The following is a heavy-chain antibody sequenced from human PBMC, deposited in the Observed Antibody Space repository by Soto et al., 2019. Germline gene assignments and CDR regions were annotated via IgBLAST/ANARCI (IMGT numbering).Heavy chain of an antibody. CDR1: GFSFSNFG. V-gene: IGHV3-30*18. J-gene: IGHJ4*02. D-gene: IGHD3-22*01. CDR2: IAYDGGNK. Sequence: VQLLESGGGLVQPGGSLRLSCAASGFSFSNFGMHWVRQAPGKGLDWVAAIAYDGGNKYYADSVKGRFSISRDDSQNTLYLQMNSLRPDDTAVYYCAKLMYSFDSSGFSIDYWGQGTLVTVSS. CDR3: AKLMYSFDSSGFSIDY.